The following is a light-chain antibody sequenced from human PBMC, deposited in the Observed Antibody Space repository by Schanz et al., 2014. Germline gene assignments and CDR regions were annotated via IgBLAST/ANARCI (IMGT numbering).Light chain of an antibody. CDR1: NSNIGAGYD. Sequence: QSVLTQPPSVSGAPGQRVTIYCTGSNSNIGAGYDVHWYQQLPGTAPKLLIFGNSNRPSGVPDRFSGSKSGNTASLTISGLQSEDEADYYCCSYAVPTMYCVFARG. V-gene: IGLV1-40*01. J-gene: IGLJ3*02. CDR3: CSYAVPTMYCV. CDR2: GNS.